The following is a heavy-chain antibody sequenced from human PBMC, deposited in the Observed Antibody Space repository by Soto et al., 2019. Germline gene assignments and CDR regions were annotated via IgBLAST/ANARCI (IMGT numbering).Heavy chain of an antibody. J-gene: IGHJ4*01. D-gene: IGHD3-22*01. V-gene: IGHV3-72*01. Sequence: PGGSLRLSCAGSVFTLSDHDIDLVRQAPGKGLECVCRSRGKPQCYSTAYAASVKGRFTTSRAESKNSAYLQMNSLKTEDTAVYYCVRATYFSDSTGYTRCLDYWGNGTPVTVSS. CDR3: VRATYFSDSTGYTRCLDY. CDR1: VFTLSDHD. CDR2: SRGKPQCYST.